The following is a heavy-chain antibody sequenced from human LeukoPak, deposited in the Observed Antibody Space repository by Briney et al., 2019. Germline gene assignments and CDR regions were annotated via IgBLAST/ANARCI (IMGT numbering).Heavy chain of an antibody. D-gene: IGHD6-6*01. V-gene: IGHV4-59*01. CDR1: GGSISGYY. Sequence: SETLSLTCTVSGGSISGYYWSWIRQPPGRGLEWIGYIHYSGSTNYNPSLKSRVTISVDTSKNQFSLKLSSVTAADTAVYYCARECSSSSGKTFDIWGQGTMVTVSS. J-gene: IGHJ3*02. CDR3: ARECSSSSGKTFDI. CDR2: IHYSGST.